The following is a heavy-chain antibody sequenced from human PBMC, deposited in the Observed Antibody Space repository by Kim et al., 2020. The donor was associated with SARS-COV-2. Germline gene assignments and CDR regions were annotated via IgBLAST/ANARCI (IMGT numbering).Heavy chain of an antibody. V-gene: IGHV3-48*02. CDR1: GFSFTSFS. CDR3: ARELKWAFDY. Sequence: GGSLRLSCAASGFSFTSFSMNWVRQAPGEGLEWLSYISSDRTTIGYADSVRGRFTISRDNAKNSLDLQMNSLRDEDSAVYFCARELKWAFDYRGMGIMV. CDR2: ISSDRTTI. J-gene: IGHJ4*02. D-gene: IGHD2-8*01.